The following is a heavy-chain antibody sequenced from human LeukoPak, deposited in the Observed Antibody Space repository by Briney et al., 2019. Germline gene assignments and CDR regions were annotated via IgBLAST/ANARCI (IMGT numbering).Heavy chain of an antibody. CDR2: INSDGGST. Sequence: PGGSLRLSCAASGFSFSSYWMHWVRQAPGKGLVWVSRINSDGGSTSYADSVKGRFTISRDNAKNTLYLQMNSLRAEDTAVYYCARDLKEYQLLVGIHPWGQGTLVTVSS. V-gene: IGHV3-74*01. J-gene: IGHJ5*02. D-gene: IGHD2-2*01. CDR1: GFSFSSYW. CDR3: ARDLKEYQLLVGIHP.